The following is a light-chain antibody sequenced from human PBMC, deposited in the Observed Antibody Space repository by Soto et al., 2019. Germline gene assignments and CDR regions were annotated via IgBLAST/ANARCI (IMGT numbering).Light chain of an antibody. Sequence: DIQMTQSPSILSASVGDRVTITCRASQSISSWLAWYQQKPGKAPNLLIHKASHLESGVPSRFSGSGSGTEFTLTISSLQPGDFATYYCQQTSSTPTFGGGTKVDIK. CDR1: QSISSW. V-gene: IGKV1-5*03. CDR2: KAS. CDR3: QQTSSTPT. J-gene: IGKJ4*01.